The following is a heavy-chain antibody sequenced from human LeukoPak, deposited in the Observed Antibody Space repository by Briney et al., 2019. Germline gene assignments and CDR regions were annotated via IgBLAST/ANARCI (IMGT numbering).Heavy chain of an antibody. J-gene: IGHJ4*02. CDR3: ARGVGARAADY. CDR2: INPNSGGT. Sequence: GASVTVSCKASGYTFTGYYMHWVRQAPGQGLEWMGWINPNSGGTNYAQKIQGRVTMTRDTSISTAYMELSRLISDDTAVYYCARGVGARAADYWGQGTLVTVSS. V-gene: IGHV1-2*02. CDR1: GYTFTGYY. D-gene: IGHD1-26*01.